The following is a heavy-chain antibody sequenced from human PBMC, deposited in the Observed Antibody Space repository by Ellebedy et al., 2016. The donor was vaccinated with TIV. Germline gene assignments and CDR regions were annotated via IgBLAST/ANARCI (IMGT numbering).Heavy chain of an antibody. CDR3: AKSPSRKPGLVDS. Sequence: GESLKISCAASGFTFSNYAMCWVRQAPGKGLEWVSTISGSNTYYADSVKGRFTISRDNSKNTLYLQMNSLRAEDTAVYYCAKSPSRKPGLVDSWGQGTLVTVSS. CDR1: GFTFSNYA. V-gene: IGHV3-23*05. D-gene: IGHD1-14*01. CDR2: ISGSNT. J-gene: IGHJ4*02.